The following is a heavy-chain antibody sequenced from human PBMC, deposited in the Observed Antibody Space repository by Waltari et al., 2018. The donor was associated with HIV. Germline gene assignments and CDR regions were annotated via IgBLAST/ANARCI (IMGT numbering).Heavy chain of an antibody. V-gene: IGHV4-34*01. Sequence: QVHLQQWGAGILKPSDTLSLTCAAYGGSFSGYSWTWIRQPPGKRLEWIGEIDHSGSTNYNSSLKSRVVISIDRSKDQFSLKLTSVTAADSAVYYCARGKVSVIRGGLKPQNYNWIDPWGQGTLVTVSS. J-gene: IGHJ5*02. CDR3: ARGKVSVIRGGLKPQNYNWIDP. CDR1: GGSFSGYS. CDR2: IDHSGST. D-gene: IGHD2-21*01.